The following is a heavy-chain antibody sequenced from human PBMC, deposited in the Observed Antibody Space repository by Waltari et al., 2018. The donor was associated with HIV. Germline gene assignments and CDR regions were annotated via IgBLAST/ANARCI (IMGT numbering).Heavy chain of an antibody. CDR1: GGSVGRSRYF. Sequence: QLQLQESGPGLVKPSEPLSLTCAVSGGSVGRSRYFWGWIRQPPGKGLEWVGRIYYTGRAYYNPSLKSRVTISVDTSKNQFSLKVTSVTAADTAVYYCARHALRVGAAYWNFDLWGRGTLVTVSS. CDR3: ARHALRVGAAYWNFDL. CDR2: IYYTGRA. D-gene: IGHD1-26*01. V-gene: IGHV4-39*01. J-gene: IGHJ2*01.